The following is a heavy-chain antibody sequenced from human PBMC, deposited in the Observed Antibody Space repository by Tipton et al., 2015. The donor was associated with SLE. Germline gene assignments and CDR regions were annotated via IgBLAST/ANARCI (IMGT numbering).Heavy chain of an antibody. CDR2: INHSGST. CDR3: AIEMSAYDFWSGGDRYYYMDV. V-gene: IGHV4-34*01. J-gene: IGHJ6*03. Sequence: LRLSCAVYGGSFSGYYWSWIRQPPGKGLEWIGEINHSGSTNYNPSLKSRVTISVDTSKNQFSLKLSSVTAADTAVYYCAIEMSAYDFWSGGDRYYYMDVWGKGTTVTVSS. D-gene: IGHD3-3*01. CDR1: GGSFSGYY.